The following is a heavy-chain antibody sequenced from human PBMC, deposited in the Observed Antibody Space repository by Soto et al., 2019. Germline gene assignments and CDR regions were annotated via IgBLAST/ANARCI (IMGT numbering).Heavy chain of an antibody. CDR3: ARQAYYFDY. Sequence: LSLTCTVSGGSISSSSYYWGWIRQPPGKGLEWIGSIYYSGSTYHNPSLKSRVTISVDTSKNQFSLKLSSVTAADTAVYYCARQAYYFDYWGQGTLVTVSS. CDR1: GGSISSSSYY. J-gene: IGHJ4*02. CDR2: IYYSGST. V-gene: IGHV4-39*01.